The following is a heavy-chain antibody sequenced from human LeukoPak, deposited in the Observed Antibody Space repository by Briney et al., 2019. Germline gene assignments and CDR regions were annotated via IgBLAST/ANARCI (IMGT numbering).Heavy chain of an antibody. Sequence: GGSLRLSCAASEFTFSNYAMNWVRQAPGKGLEWVSGISGGGGSTYYADSVKGRFTISRDNSKNTLYLQMNSLRTEDTAVYYCAKAEGYDILTGLDYWGQGTLVTVSS. CDR2: ISGGGGST. V-gene: IGHV3-23*01. D-gene: IGHD3-9*01. CDR3: AKAEGYDILTGLDY. J-gene: IGHJ4*02. CDR1: EFTFSNYA.